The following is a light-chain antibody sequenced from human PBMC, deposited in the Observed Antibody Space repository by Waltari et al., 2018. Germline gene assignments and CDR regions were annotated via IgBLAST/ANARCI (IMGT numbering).Light chain of an antibody. CDR3: QQSYTTPRT. CDR1: QSISTY. CDR2: AAS. J-gene: IGKJ1*01. Sequence: DIQMTQSPSSLSASVGDRVTITCRASQSISTYLNWYHQKPGKAPNLLIDAASSLQSGGPSRFSGSGSGTDFTLTISSLQPEEFATYYCQQSYTTPRTFGQGTKVAIK. V-gene: IGKV1-39*01.